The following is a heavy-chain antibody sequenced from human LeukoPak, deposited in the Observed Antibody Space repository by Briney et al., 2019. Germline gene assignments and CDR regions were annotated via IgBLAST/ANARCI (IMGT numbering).Heavy chain of an antibody. V-gene: IGHV1-2*02. CDR1: GYTFTDYY. CDR3: AREGQDTAMAGGAFDI. CDR2: INPNSGGT. D-gene: IGHD5-18*01. Sequence: ASVRVSCKASGYTFTDYYMHWVRQAPGQGLEWMGWINPNSGGTNYAQKFQGRVTMSRDTSTSAAYMELSRLRSDDTAVYYCAREGQDTAMAGGAFDIWGQGTMVTVSS. J-gene: IGHJ3*02.